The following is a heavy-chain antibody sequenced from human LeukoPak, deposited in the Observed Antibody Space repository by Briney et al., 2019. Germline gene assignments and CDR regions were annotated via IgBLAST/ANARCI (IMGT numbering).Heavy chain of an antibody. CDR1: GFTFDDYA. CDR3: AKGGTTVTNGGEGYGMDV. V-gene: IGHV3-9*01. J-gene: IGHJ6*02. D-gene: IGHD4-17*01. CDR2: ISWNSGSI. Sequence: PGRSLILFCSAAGFTFDDYAMHWVRQAPGKGLERVPGISWNSGSIGYAGSVKGRFTISRDNAKNSLYLQMNSLRAEDTALYYCAKGGTTVTNGGEGYGMDVWGQGTTVTVSS.